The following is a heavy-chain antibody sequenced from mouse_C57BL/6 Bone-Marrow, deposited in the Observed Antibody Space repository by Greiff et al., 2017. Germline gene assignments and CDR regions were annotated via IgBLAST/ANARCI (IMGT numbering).Heavy chain of an antibody. CDR1: GYSITSGYY. J-gene: IGHJ2*01. V-gene: IGHV3-6*01. D-gene: IGHD2-3*01. CDR2: ISYDGSN. Sequence: EVQLVESGPGLVKPSQSLSLTCSVTGYSITSGYYWNWIRQFPGNKLEWMGYISYDGSNNYNPSLKNRISITRDTSKNQFFLKLNSVTTEDTATYYCARDPRYDGYLDYWGQGTTLTVSS. CDR3: ARDPRYDGYLDY.